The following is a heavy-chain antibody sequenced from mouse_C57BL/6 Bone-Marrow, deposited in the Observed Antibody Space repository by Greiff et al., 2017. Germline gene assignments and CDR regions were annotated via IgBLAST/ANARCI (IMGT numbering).Heavy chain of an antibody. Sequence: VQLQQPGAELVKPGASVKLSCQASGYTFTSYWMHWVKQRPGQGLEWIGMIHPNNGSTNDNEQFKSKATLTVDKSSSTAYMQLSSLTSEDSAVYCGARGNLFAYWGQGTLVTVSA. V-gene: IGHV1-64*01. CDR3: ARGNLFAY. CDR1: GYTFTSYW. CDR2: IHPNNGST. J-gene: IGHJ3*01.